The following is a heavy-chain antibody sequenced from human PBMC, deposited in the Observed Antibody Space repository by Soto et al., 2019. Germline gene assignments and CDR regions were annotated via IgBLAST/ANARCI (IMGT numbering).Heavy chain of an antibody. V-gene: IGHV1-18*01. CDR1: GYTFTSYG. J-gene: IGHJ4*02. D-gene: IGHD6-13*01. Sequence: QVQLVQSGAEVKKPGASVKVSCKASGYTFTSYGWVRQAPGQGLRWMGWISGSNGNTNYAQKLQGRVTMTTDTSTSTAYMELRSLRSDDTAVYYCARVRAAAGSYYFAYWGQGTLVTVSS. CDR2: ISGSNGNT. CDR3: ARVRAAAGSYYFAY.